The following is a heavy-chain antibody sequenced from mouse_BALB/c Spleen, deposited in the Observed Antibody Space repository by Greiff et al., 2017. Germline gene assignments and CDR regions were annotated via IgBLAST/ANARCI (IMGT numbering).Heavy chain of an antibody. J-gene: IGHJ2*01. CDR1: GFTFSDYY. CDR2: ISDGSYT. CDR3: ARVYYGNHTDY. V-gene: IGHV5-4*02. Sequence: EVKLMESGGGLVKPGGSLKLSCAASGFTFSDYYMYWVRQTPEKRLEWVATISDGSYTYYPDSVKGRFTISRDNAKNNLYLQMSSLKSEDTAMYYCARVYYGNHTDYWGQGTTLTVSS. D-gene: IGHD2-1*01.